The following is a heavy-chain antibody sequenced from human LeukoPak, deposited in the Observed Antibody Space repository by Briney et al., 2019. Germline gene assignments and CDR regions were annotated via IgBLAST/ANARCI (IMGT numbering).Heavy chain of an antibody. CDR2: IYTSGST. D-gene: IGHD3-22*01. J-gene: IGHJ3*02. CDR1: GGSISSYY. V-gene: IGHV4-4*07. Sequence: SETLSLTCTVSGGSISSYYWGWIRQPAGKGLEWIGRIYTSGSTNYNPSLKSRVTMSVDTSKNQFSLKLSSVTAADTAVYYCARSQATMTTLDAFDIWGQGTMVTVSS. CDR3: ARSQATMTTLDAFDI.